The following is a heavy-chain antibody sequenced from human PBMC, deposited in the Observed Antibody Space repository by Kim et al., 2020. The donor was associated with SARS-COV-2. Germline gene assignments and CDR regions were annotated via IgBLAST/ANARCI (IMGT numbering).Heavy chain of an antibody. V-gene: IGHV4-39*01. J-gene: IGHJ2*01. Sequence: SQTLSLTCSVSGGSISSSDYYWGWIRQPPGKGLEWIATIYYSGSTYYNPSLKGRVTISVDTSKKQFSLRLSSVTAADAALYYCARHLRNWYFDLWGRGTL. CDR1: GGSISSSDYY. CDR3: ARHLRNWYFDL. CDR2: IYYSGST.